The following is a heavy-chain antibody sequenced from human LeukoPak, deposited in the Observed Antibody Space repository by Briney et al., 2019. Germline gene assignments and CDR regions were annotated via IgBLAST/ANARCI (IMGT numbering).Heavy chain of an antibody. J-gene: IGHJ4*02. V-gene: IGHV1-69*05. Sequence: GASVKVSCKASGGTFSSYAISWVRQAPGQGLEWMGGIIPIFGTANYAQKFQGGVTITTDGSTSTAYMELSSLRSEDTAVYYCARGEVDYDILTGYLTYWGQGTLVTVSS. CDR2: IIPIFGTA. CDR1: GGTFSSYA. CDR3: ARGEVDYDILTGYLTY. D-gene: IGHD3-9*01.